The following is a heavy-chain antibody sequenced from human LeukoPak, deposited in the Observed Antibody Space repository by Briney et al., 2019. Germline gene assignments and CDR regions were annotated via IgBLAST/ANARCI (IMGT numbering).Heavy chain of an antibody. CDR1: GYTFTSYG. CDR3: ARDLGGIAAAGGDC. V-gene: IGHV1-18*01. CDR2: ISAYNGNT. D-gene: IGHD6-13*01. Sequence: ASVKVSCKASGYTFTSYGISWVRQSPGQGLEWMGWISAYNGNTNYAQKLQGRVTMTTDTSTSTAYMELRSLRSDDTAVYYCARDLGGIAAAGGDCWGQGTLVTVSS. J-gene: IGHJ4*02.